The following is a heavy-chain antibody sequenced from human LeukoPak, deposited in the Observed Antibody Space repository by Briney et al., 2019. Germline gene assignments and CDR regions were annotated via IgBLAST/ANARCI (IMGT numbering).Heavy chain of an antibody. CDR1: GGSISSSSYY. J-gene: IGHJ5*02. Sequence: PSETLSLTCTVSGGSISSSSYYWGWIRQPPGKGLEWIGSIYYSGSTYYNPSLKSRVTISVDTSKNQFSLKLSSVTAADTAVYYCARNPLFCDSINCQVPWGQGTLVTVSS. V-gene: IGHV4-39*07. CDR2: IYYSGST. CDR3: ARNPLFCDSINCQVP. D-gene: IGHD2/OR15-2a*01.